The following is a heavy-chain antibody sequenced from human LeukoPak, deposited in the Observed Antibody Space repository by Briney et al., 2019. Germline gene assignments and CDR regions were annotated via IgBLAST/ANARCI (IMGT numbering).Heavy chain of an antibody. CDR3: ARDDKGLFDY. V-gene: IGHV3-72*01. CDR2: TRNKANSYTT. J-gene: IGHJ4*02. Sequence: PGGSLRLSCAASGFTFSDHYMDWVRQAPGKGLEWVGRTRNKANSYTTEYAASVKGRFTISRDDSKNSLYLQMNSLKTEDTAVYYCARDDKGLFDYWGQGNLVTVSS. D-gene: IGHD3-22*01. CDR1: GFTFSDHY.